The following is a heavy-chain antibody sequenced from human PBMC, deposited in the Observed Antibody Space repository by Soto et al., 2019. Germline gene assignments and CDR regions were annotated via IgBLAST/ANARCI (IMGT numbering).Heavy chain of an antibody. J-gene: IGHJ3*02. D-gene: IGHD3-9*01. Sequence: ASVKVPCKDYGYTFTRYAMHWVRQAPGKRLEWMGWINAGIGDTQYSQDFQGRLTITKDTSKNQVVLTMTNMDPVDTATYYCAHILRDTRYFDWRGAFDIWGQGTMVTVSS. CDR2: INAGIGDT. V-gene: IGHV1-3*03. CDR1: GYTFTRYA. CDR3: AHILRDTRYFDWRGAFDI.